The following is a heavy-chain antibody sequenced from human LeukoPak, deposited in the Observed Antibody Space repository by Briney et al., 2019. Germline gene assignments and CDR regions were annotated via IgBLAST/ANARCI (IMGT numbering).Heavy chain of an antibody. CDR3: ARHQTTVTTGLGY. Sequence: HPGRSLRLSCAASGFTLSSYGMHWVRQAPGKGLEWVSAISGSGGSTYYAHFVKGQFTISRDNSKNTLYLQMNSLRAEDAAVYYCARHQTTVTTGLGYWGQGTLVTVSS. CDR2: ISGSGGST. D-gene: IGHD4-17*01. CDR1: GFTLSSYG. V-gene: IGHV3-23*01. J-gene: IGHJ4*02.